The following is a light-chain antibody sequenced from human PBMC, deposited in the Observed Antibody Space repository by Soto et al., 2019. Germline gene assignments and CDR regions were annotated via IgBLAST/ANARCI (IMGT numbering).Light chain of an antibody. CDR2: EVS. CDR1: SSNIGSYNF. Sequence: QSALTQPASVSGSRGQSITISCTGTSSNIGSYNFVSWYRQYPGKAPELIIYEVSQRPSTFFNRFSGSKSGNTASLTVSGLQSDDEADYYCCSYAGNNTLVFGGGIKVTVL. J-gene: IGLJ3*02. CDR3: CSYAGNNTLV. V-gene: IGLV2-23*02.